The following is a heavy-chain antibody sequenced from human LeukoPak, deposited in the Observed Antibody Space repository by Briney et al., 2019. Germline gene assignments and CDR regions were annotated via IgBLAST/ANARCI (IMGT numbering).Heavy chain of an antibody. CDR1: GGSVSSGSYY. J-gene: IGHJ5*02. Sequence: SETLSLTCTVSGGSVSSGSYYWSWIRQSPGKGLEWIGYISYSGSTNYNPSLKSRVTISVDASKSQFSLKLSSVTAADTAVYYCARGSRITMVRATKSNWFDPWGQGTLVTVSS. CDR3: ARGSRITMVRATKSNWFDP. V-gene: IGHV4-61*01. D-gene: IGHD3-10*01. CDR2: ISYSGST.